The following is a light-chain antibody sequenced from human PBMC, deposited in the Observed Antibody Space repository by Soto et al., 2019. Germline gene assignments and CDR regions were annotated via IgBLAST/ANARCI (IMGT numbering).Light chain of an antibody. CDR1: QSVSSSY. J-gene: IGKJ2*01. V-gene: IGKV3-20*01. Sequence: EIVLTQSPGTLSLSPGERATLSCRASQSVSSSYLAWYQQKPGQAPRLLIYDASSSATGIPDRFSGRGSVTDFTLTISRLEPEDWAVYFCQQDGDSPYTFGRRTKLDSK. CDR2: DAS. CDR3: QQDGDSPYT.